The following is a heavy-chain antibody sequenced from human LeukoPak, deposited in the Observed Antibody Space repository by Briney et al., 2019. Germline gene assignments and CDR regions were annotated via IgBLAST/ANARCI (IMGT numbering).Heavy chain of an antibody. CDR3: ARGRPAHYFDS. D-gene: IGHD6-6*01. V-gene: IGHV3-66*01. CDR1: GFTVSSTY. Sequence: GGSLRLSCAASGFTVSSTYLTWVRQAPGKGLEWLSVIYSGGYTYYADSVKGRFFISRDISENMVYLQMNSLSVDDTAVYFCARGRPAHYFDSWGPGTLVTVS. J-gene: IGHJ4*02. CDR2: IYSGGYT.